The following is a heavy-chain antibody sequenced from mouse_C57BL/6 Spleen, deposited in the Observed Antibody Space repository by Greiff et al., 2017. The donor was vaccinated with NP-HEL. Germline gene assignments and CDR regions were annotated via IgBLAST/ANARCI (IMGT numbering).Heavy chain of an antibody. Sequence: QVQLKQSGAELAKPGASVKLSCKASGYTFTSYWMHWVKQRPGQGLEWIGYINPSSGYTKYNQKFKDKATLTADKSSSTAYMQLSSLTYEDSAVYYCAPGGYYYGSSGYYAMDYWGQGTSVTVSS. J-gene: IGHJ4*01. CDR2: INPSSGYT. D-gene: IGHD1-1*01. CDR3: APGGYYYGSSGYYAMDY. CDR1: GYTFTSYW. V-gene: IGHV1-7*01.